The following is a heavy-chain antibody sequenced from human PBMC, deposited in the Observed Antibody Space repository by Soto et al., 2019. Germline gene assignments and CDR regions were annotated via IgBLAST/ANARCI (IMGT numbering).Heavy chain of an antibody. Sequence: EVPLLESGGGLVQPGGSLRLSCAASGFIFSTYAMNWVRQAPGQGLEWVSAISSRGDSTYYAESVRGRFTISRDNSINTLYLQMSRLRTEDTAVYYCAHPLGYGFFDAVDIWGQGTMVTVSS. CDR1: GFIFSTYA. D-gene: IGHD4-17*01. V-gene: IGHV3-23*01. CDR2: ISSRGDST. CDR3: AHPLGYGFFDAVDI. J-gene: IGHJ3*02.